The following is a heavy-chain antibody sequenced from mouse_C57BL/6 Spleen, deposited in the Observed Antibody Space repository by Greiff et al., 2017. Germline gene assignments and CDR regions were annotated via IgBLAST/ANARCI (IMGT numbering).Heavy chain of an antibody. CDR3: ARGGDGYYEEIVDY. CDR2: INPNNGGT. J-gene: IGHJ2*01. CDR1: GYTFTDYY. Sequence: EVQLQQSGPELVKPGASVKISCKASGYTFTDYYMNWVKQSHGKSLEWIGDINPNNGGTSYNQKFKGKATLTVDKSSSTAYMELRSLTSEDSAVYYCARGGDGYYEEIVDYWGQGTTLTVSS. D-gene: IGHD2-3*01. V-gene: IGHV1-26*01.